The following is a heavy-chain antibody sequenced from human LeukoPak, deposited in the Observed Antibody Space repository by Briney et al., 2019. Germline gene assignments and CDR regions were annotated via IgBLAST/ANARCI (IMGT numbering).Heavy chain of an antibody. CDR1: GFTFSSYW. V-gene: IGHV3-74*01. Sequence: GGSLRLSCAASGFTFSSYWMHWVRQAPGKGLVWVSRINSDGSSTSYADSVKGRFAISRDNAKNTLYLQMNSLRAEDTAVYYCARDHVWGSYRPPDYWGQGTLVTVSS. CDR2: INSDGSST. CDR3: ARDHVWGSYRPPDY. J-gene: IGHJ4*02. D-gene: IGHD3-16*02.